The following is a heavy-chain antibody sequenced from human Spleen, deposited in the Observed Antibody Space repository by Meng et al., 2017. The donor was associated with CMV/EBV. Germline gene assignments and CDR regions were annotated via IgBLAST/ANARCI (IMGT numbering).Heavy chain of an antibody. Sequence: GESLKISCAASGFTFSSYEMKWVRQAPGKGLEWLSYISSSGSTIDYADSVKGRFTISRDNVKNLLFLQMNSLRAEDTAVYYCARALDTAMVLDFDYWGQGTLVTVSS. D-gene: IGHD5-18*01. CDR2: ISSSGSTI. CDR1: GFTFSSYE. V-gene: IGHV3-48*03. J-gene: IGHJ4*02. CDR3: ARALDTAMVLDFDY.